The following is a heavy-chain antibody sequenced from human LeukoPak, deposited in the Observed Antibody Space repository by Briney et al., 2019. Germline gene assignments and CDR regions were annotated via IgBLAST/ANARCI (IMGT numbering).Heavy chain of an antibody. D-gene: IGHD1-26*01. CDR1: GITFTNYA. V-gene: IGHV3-23*01. Sequence: GGSLRLSCAACGITFTNYAMTWVRQDPGKGLEWVSSISGSGPHYADSVKGRFTISGDNSKNTLSLQMNSLRAEDTAVYYCAKGSGDYWPSTLYFQHWGQGTLVTVSS. CDR2: ISGSGP. CDR3: AKGSGDYWPSTLYFQH. J-gene: IGHJ1*01.